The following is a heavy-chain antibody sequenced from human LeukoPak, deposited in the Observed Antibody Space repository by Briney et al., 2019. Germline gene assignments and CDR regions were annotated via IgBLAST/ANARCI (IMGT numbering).Heavy chain of an antibody. V-gene: IGHV1-18*01. CDR1: GYLLSSYG. CDR2: ISGYNGDT. D-gene: IGHD2-21*01. Sequence: ASVKVSCKASGYLLSSYGVSWVRQAPGQGLVWLGWISGYNGDTDYAQKIQGRVTMTTDTSTNTAFMELRSLRPDDTAVYYCVRDPVLALPKDCSGGACYRGAFDVWGQGILVTVSS. CDR3: VRDPVLALPKDCSGGACYRGAFDV. J-gene: IGHJ4*02.